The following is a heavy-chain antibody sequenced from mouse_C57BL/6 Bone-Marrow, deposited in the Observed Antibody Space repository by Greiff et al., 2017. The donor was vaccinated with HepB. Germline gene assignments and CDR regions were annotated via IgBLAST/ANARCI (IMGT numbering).Heavy chain of an antibody. CDR2: IYPGDGDT. CDR1: GYAFSSSW. CDR3: ARGDVWYQGYYAMDY. V-gene: IGHV1-82*01. Sequence: VKVVESGPELVKPGASVKISCKASGYAFSSSWMNWVKQRPGKGLEWIGRIYPGDGDTNYNGKFKGKATLTADKSSSTAYMQLSSLTSEDSAVYFCARGDVWYQGYYAMDYWGQGTSVTVSS. D-gene: IGHD2-10*02. J-gene: IGHJ4*01.